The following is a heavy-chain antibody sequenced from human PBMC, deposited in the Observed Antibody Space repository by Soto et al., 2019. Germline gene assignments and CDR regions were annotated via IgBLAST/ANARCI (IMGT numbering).Heavy chain of an antibody. J-gene: IGHJ5*02. D-gene: IGHD3-10*01. CDR3: ARGVGSGSYYNQYNWFDP. Sequence: EASVKVSCKASGYTFTSYAMHWVRQAPGQRLEWMGWINAGNGNTKYSQKFQGRVTMTTDTSTSTAYMELRSLRSDDTAVYYCARGVGSGSYYNQYNWFDPWGQGTLVTVSS. V-gene: IGHV1-3*01. CDR1: GYTFTSYA. CDR2: INAGNGNT.